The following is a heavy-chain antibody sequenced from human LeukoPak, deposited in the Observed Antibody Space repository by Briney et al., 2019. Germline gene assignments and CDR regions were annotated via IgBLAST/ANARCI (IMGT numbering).Heavy chain of an antibody. CDR1: GGTFSSYA. D-gene: IGHD3-10*01. CDR2: IIPIFGTA. Sequence: SVKVSCKASGGTFSSYAISWVRQAPGQGLEWMGGIIPIFGTANYAQKFQGRVTITTDESTSTAYMELSSLRSEDTAVYYCASGNYYGSGAPGSYYYYYYMDVWGKGSTVTVSS. J-gene: IGHJ6*03. V-gene: IGHV1-69*05. CDR3: ASGNYYGSGAPGSYYYYYYMDV.